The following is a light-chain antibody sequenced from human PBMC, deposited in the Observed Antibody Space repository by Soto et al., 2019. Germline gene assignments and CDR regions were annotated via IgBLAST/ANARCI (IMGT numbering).Light chain of an antibody. V-gene: IGKV1-12*01. CDR1: QDIGSW. J-gene: IGKJ5*01. Sequence: DIQMTQSPSSVSASVGDRVTITCRAIQDIGSWLAWYQQKPGKAPDLLIYGASSLQSGVPSRFYGSGSGKDFTLTISSLKPEDFATFYCRQGGIFPITFCHRTRLEIK. CDR3: RQGGIFPIT. CDR2: GAS.